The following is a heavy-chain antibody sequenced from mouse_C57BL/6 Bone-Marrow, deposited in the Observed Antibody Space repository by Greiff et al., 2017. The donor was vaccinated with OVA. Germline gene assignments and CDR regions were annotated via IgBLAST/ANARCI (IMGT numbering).Heavy chain of an antibody. Sequence: LVESGAELARPGASVKLSCKASGYTFTSYGISWVKQRTGQGLEWIGEIYPRSGNTYYNEKFKGKATLTADKSSSTAYMELRSLTSEDSAVYFCARRWLLSFDYWGQGTTLTVSS. CDR2: IYPRSGNT. CDR3: ARRWLLSFDY. D-gene: IGHD2-3*01. V-gene: IGHV1-81*01. J-gene: IGHJ2*01. CDR1: GYTFTSYG.